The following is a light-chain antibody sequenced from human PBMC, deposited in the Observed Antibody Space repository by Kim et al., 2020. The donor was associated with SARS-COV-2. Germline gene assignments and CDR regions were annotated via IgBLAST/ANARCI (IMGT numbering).Light chain of an antibody. CDR3: SSYTSSNTVV. CDR1: SSDVGGYNY. V-gene: IGLV2-14*03. CDR2: DVS. Sequence: QSALTQPASVSGSPGQSITISCTGTSSDVGGYNYVSWYQQHPGKAPKVMIYDVSNRPSGVSNRFSGSKSGNTASLTISGLQAEDEADYYCSSYTSSNTVVFGGGTQLTV. J-gene: IGLJ2*01.